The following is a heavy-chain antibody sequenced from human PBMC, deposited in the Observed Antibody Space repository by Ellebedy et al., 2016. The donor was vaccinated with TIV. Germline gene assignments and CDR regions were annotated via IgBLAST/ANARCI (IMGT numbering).Heavy chain of an antibody. CDR1: TGSISSYF. D-gene: IGHD3-10*01. J-gene: IGHJ6*02. V-gene: IGHV4-59*04. CDR2: IYYVGST. Sequence: MPSETLSLTCTVSTGSISSYFWTWVRQPPGKGLEWIGIIYYVGSTYYNSSLKSRITMSVDTSKNHFSLELSSVTAADTAVYYCARRSIYGSGSYYNHGSMDVWGQGTTVTVSS. CDR3: ARRSIYGSGSYYNHGSMDV.